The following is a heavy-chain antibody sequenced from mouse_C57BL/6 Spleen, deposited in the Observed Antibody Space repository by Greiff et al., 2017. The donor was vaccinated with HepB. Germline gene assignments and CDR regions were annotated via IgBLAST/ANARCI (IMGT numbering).Heavy chain of an antibody. V-gene: IGHV1-74*01. J-gene: IGHJ4*01. D-gene: IGHD2-4*01. CDR2: IHPSDSDT. Sequence: QVQLQQPGAELVKPGASVKVSCKASGYTFTSYWMHWVKQRPGQGLEWIGRIHPSDSDTNYNQKFKGKATLTVDKSSSTAYMQLSSLTSEDSAVYDCAMVYDYDEDYYAMDYWGQGTSVTVSS. CDR1: GYTFTSYW. CDR3: AMVYDYDEDYYAMDY.